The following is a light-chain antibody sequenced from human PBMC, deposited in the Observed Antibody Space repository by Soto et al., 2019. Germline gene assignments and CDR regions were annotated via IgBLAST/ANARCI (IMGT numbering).Light chain of an antibody. CDR3: QQYNNWPPMHT. J-gene: IGKJ2*01. CDR1: QTVSRN. V-gene: IGKV3-15*01. CDR2: GAS. Sequence: EIVMTQSPATLSVSPGERATLSCRASQTVSRNLAWYQQKPGQAPRLLIYGASTRATGIPARFSGSGSGTEFTLTISSLQSEDFAVYWCQQYNNWPPMHTFGHGTKLEIK.